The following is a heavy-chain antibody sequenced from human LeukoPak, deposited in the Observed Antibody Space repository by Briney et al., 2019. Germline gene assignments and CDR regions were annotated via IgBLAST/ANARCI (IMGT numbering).Heavy chain of an antibody. CDR3: AGYLPRSPAAAGFDY. CDR1: GGSISSSSYY. J-gene: IGHJ4*02. D-gene: IGHD6-13*01. Sequence: SETLSLTCTVSGGSISSSSYYWGWIRQPPGKGLEWIGSIYYSGSTYYNPSLKSRVTISVDTSKNQFSLKLSSVTAADTAVYYCAGYLPRSPAAAGFDYWGQGTLVTVSS. CDR2: IYYSGST. V-gene: IGHV4-39*07.